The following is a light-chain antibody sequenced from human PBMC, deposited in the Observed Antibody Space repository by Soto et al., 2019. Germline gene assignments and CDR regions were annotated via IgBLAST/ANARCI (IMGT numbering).Light chain of an antibody. CDR3: QQYNRYSPWT. CDR1: QSISTY. J-gene: IGKJ1*01. V-gene: IGKV1-5*03. CDR2: KAS. Sequence: DIEMTQSPSTLSASVGDRVTITCRARQSISTYLAWYQQKPGKAPKLLIYKASSLEGGVPSRFSGTGSGTEFTLTISSLQPDDFATYYCQQYNRYSPWTFGRGTKVDI.